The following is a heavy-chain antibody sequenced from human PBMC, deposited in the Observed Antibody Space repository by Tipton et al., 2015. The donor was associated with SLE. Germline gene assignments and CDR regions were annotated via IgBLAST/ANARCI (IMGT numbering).Heavy chain of an antibody. CDR1: GYTFTSYG. CDR2: ISAYNGNT. V-gene: IGHV1-18*01. CDR3: AREGIVVVPAALDYYYGMDV. J-gene: IGHJ6*02. D-gene: IGHD2-2*01. Sequence: QSGPEVKKPGASVKVSCKASGYTFTSYGISWVRQAPGQGLEWMGWISAYNGNTNYAQKLQGRVTMTTDTSTSTAYMELRSLRSDDTAVYYCAREGIVVVPAALDYYYGMDVWGQGTTVTVSS.